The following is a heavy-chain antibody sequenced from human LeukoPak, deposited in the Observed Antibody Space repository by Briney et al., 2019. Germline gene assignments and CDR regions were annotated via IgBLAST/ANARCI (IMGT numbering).Heavy chain of an antibody. CDR1: GFTFSGYG. Sequence: PGGSLRLSCAASGFTFSGYGMHWVRQAPGKGLEWVAFLRYDGSNTYYADSVKGRFTISRDNSKNTLYLQMNSLRAEDTAVYYCARGRRGYGRFFDYWGQGTLVTVSS. J-gene: IGHJ4*02. V-gene: IGHV3-30*02. CDR2: LRYDGSNT. D-gene: IGHD5-18*01. CDR3: ARGRRGYGRFFDY.